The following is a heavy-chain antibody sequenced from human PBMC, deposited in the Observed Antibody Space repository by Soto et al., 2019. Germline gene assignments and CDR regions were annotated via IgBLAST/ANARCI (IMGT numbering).Heavy chain of an antibody. CDR2: IDPSDSYT. Sequence: GESLKISCKGSGYSFTSYWISWVRQMPGKGLEWMGRIDPSDSYTNYSPSFQGHVTISADKSISTAYLRWSSLKASDTAMYYCARLPTSRSNYDFWSGYYANDAFDIWGQGTVVTVSS. J-gene: IGHJ3*02. CDR3: ARLPTSRSNYDFWSGYYANDAFDI. V-gene: IGHV5-10-1*01. CDR1: GYSFTSYW. D-gene: IGHD3-3*01.